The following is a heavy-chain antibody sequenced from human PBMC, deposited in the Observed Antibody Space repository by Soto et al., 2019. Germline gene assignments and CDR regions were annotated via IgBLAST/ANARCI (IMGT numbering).Heavy chain of an antibody. V-gene: IGHV4-59*08. D-gene: IGHD3-10*01. CDR1: GDSLTNYY. CDR3: ARHGFGPLHGLVDV. Sequence: QVQLQESGPGLVKPSETLSLTCTVSGDSLTNYYCSWFRQPPGKGLEWIGYIMYSGYSAYNLSLKGRVTMSRDTSKTQFSLMLESVTATDTAVYYCARHGFGPLHGLVDVWGQGTTVIVSS. CDR2: IMYSGYS. J-gene: IGHJ6*02.